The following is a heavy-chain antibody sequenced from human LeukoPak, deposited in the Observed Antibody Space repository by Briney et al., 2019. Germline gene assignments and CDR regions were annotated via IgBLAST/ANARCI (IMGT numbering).Heavy chain of an antibody. CDR2: MSYEETYK. V-gene: IGHV3-30-3*01. D-gene: IGHD3-3*01. CDR3: ARDFGVIRRS. J-gene: IGHJ5*02. Sequence: GGSLRLSCAASGFSVRDYAMHWVRQAPGKGLEWVAVMSYEETYKNYAEAVKGRFTISRDDSKNTLFLQMSSLRPEDTAVYYCARDFGVIRRSWGQGTLVSVSS. CDR1: GFSVRDYA.